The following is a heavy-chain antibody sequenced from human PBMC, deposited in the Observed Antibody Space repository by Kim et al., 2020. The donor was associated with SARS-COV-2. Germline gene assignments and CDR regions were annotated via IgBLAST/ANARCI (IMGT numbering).Heavy chain of an antibody. Sequence: SETLSLTCAVSGGSISSSDWWSWVQPPGKGLEWIGEIYHSGSTNYNPSLKSRVTISVDKSKNQFSLKLSSVTAADTAVYYCARDITIFGVRYAFDIWGQGTMVTVSS. CDR2: IYHSGST. CDR3: ARDITIFGVRYAFDI. CDR1: GGSISSSDW. J-gene: IGHJ3*02. D-gene: IGHD3-3*01. V-gene: IGHV4-4*02.